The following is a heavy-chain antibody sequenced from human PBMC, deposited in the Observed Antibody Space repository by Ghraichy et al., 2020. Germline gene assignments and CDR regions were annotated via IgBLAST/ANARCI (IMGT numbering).Heavy chain of an antibody. D-gene: IGHD5-24*01. Sequence: LSLTCAASGFTFSSYAMHWVRQAPGKGLEWVAVISYDGSNKYYADSVKGRFTISRDNSKNTLYLQMNSLRAEDTAVYYCARVDGYNFNGLDYWGQGTLVTVSS. CDR1: GFTFSSYA. V-gene: IGHV3-30-3*01. CDR3: ARVDGYNFNGLDY. CDR2: ISYDGSNK. J-gene: IGHJ4*02.